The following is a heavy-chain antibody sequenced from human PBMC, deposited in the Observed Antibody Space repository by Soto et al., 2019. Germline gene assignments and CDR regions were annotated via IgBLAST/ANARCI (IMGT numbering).Heavy chain of an antibody. CDR3: VRDLLGSGGHFDY. V-gene: IGHV3-33*01. D-gene: IGHD7-27*01. J-gene: IGHJ4*02. CDR2: IWYDGSNT. CDR1: GFIFSSFG. Sequence: GGSLRLSCEASGFIFSSFGMHWVRQAPGKGLEWVAHIWYDGSNTYYADSVKGRFTISRDDSRNTLYLQMNSLRAEDTAVYHCVRDLLGSGGHFDYWGQGTLVTVSS.